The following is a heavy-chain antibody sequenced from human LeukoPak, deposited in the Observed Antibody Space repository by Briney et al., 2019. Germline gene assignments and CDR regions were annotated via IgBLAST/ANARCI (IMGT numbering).Heavy chain of an antibody. J-gene: IGHJ3*02. CDR2: ISAYNGNT. Sequence: ASVKVSCKASGYTFTSYGISWVRQAPGQGLEWMGWISAYNGNTNYAQKLQGRVTMTTDTSTSTAYMELKSLRSDDTAVYYCARAAYCSGGSCYGAFDIWGQGTMVTVSS. CDR1: GYTFTSYG. CDR3: ARAAYCSGGSCYGAFDI. V-gene: IGHV1-18*01. D-gene: IGHD2-15*01.